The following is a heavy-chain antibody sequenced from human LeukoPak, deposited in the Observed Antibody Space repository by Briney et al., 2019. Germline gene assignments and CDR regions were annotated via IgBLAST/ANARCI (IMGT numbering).Heavy chain of an antibody. J-gene: IGHJ4*02. CDR3: ARSREMATSWGDY. CDR2: IWYDGSNK. V-gene: IGHV3-33*01. D-gene: IGHD5-12*01. CDR1: GFTFSSYG. Sequence: PGGSLRLSCAASGFTFSSYGMHWVRQAPGKGLEWVAVIWYDGSNKYYADSVKGRFTISRDNSKNTLYLQMNSLRSEDTAVYYCARSREMATSWGDYWGQGTLVTVSS.